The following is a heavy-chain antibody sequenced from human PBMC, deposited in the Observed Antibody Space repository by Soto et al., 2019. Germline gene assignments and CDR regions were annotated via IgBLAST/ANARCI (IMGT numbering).Heavy chain of an antibody. J-gene: IGHJ5*02. CDR3: AKKAITPVGNDCFDP. V-gene: IGHV1-18*01. D-gene: IGHD1-20*01. CDR2: ISAYNGNT. CDR1: GYTFTSYG. Sequence: ASVKVSCKASGYTFTSYGISWVRQAPGQGLEWMGWISAYNGNTNYAQKLQGRVTMTTDTSTSTLYLQMNSLRAEDTALYYCAKKAITPVGNDCFDPWGRGTLVTVSS.